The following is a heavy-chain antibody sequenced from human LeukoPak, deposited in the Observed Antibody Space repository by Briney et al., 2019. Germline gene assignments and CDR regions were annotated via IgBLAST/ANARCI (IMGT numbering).Heavy chain of an antibody. V-gene: IGHV4-4*07. CDR2: IYTSGST. CDR1: GGSISSYY. CDR3: ARDYSGYDSDAFDI. D-gene: IGHD5-12*01. J-gene: IGHJ3*02. Sequence: SETLSLTCTVSGGSISSYYWSWIRQPAGKGLEWIGRIYTSGSTNYNPSLKGRVTMSVDTSKNQFSLKLSSVTAADTAVYYCARDYSGYDSDAFDIWGQGTMVTVSS.